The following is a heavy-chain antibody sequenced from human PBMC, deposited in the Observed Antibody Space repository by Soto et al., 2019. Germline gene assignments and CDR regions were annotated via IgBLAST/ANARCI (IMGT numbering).Heavy chain of an antibody. D-gene: IGHD2-2*01. J-gene: IGHJ6*04. Sequence: SETLSLTCTVSGGSISSYYWSWIRQPPGKGLEWIGYIHYSGSTNYNPSLKSRVTISVDTSKNQFSLKLSSVTAADTAVYYCARDRERYCTSSNCDLPLVWGKGTTVTVSS. CDR2: IHYSGST. V-gene: IGHV4-59*01. CDR3: ARDRERYCTSSNCDLPLV. CDR1: GGSISSYY.